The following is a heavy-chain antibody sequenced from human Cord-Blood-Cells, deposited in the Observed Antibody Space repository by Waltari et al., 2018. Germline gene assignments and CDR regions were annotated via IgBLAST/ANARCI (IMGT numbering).Heavy chain of an antibody. J-gene: IGHJ4*02. Sequence: EVQLVETGGGLIQPGGSLRLSCAASGFTVSSNYMSWVRQAPGKGLGWVAVIYSGGRTYYADSVKGRFTISRDNSKNTLYLQMNSLRAEDTAVYYCARALQGIDYWGQGTLVTVSS. D-gene: IGHD3-10*01. CDR1: GFTVSSNY. CDR2: IYSGGRT. CDR3: ARALQGIDY. V-gene: IGHV3-53*02.